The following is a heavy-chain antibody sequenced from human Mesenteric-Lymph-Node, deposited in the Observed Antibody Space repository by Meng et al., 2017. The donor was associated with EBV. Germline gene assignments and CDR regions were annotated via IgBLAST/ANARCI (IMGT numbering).Heavy chain of an antibody. CDR1: GGCISSYNW. D-gene: IGHD3-10*01. V-gene: IGHV4-4*03. CDR3: AKVDGAGRSNWFDP. Sequence: GSGPGLWQPPATLSLTSAVSGGCISSYNWWSWVCQTPGKGLEWIGDIFHSGTTNNNPSLRSRLTLSLDKSKNQFSLRLSSVTAADTAVYYCAKVDGAGRSNWFDPWGQGTLVTASS. J-gene: IGHJ5*02. CDR2: IFHSGTT.